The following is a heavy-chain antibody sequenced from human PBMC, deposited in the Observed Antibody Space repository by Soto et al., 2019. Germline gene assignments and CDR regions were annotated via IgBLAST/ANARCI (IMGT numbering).Heavy chain of an antibody. D-gene: IGHD2-2*02. Sequence: QVQLQESGPGLVKPSETLSLTCTVSGGSISSYYWSWIRQPPGKGLEWIGYIYYSGSTNYNPSLKSRVTISVDTSKNHFSLKLSSVTAADTAVYYCARAHIVLVPAATPGMNWFDPWGQGTLVTVSS. CDR1: GGSISSYY. CDR3: ARAHIVLVPAATPGMNWFDP. CDR2: IYYSGST. V-gene: IGHV4-59*01. J-gene: IGHJ5*02.